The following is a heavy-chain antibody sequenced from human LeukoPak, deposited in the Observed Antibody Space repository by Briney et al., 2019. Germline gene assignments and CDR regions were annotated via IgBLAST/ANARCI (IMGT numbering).Heavy chain of an antibody. Sequence: GGSLRLSCAASGFTFSSYAMNWVRQAPGKGLEWVSALSGSGANIYYADSVKGRFTISRDNSKNTLYLQMNSLRAEDTAVYYCAKDGDSHSPPYYFDYWGQGTLVTVSS. CDR3: AKDGDSHSPPYYFDY. CDR2: LSGSGANI. V-gene: IGHV3-23*01. J-gene: IGHJ4*02. D-gene: IGHD2-21*01. CDR1: GFTFSSYA.